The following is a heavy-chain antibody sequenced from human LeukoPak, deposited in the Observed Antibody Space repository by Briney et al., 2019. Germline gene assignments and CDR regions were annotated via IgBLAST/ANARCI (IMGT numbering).Heavy chain of an antibody. CDR3: AKDFPDYYDSSGYYGVDY. Sequence: GGSLRLSCAASGFTFSSYAMSWVRQAPGKGLEWVSAISGSGGSTYYADSVKGRFTISRDNSKNTLYLQMNSLRAEDTAVYYCAKDFPDYYDSSGYYGVDYWGQGTLVTVSS. D-gene: IGHD3-22*01. CDR1: GFTFSSYA. J-gene: IGHJ4*02. CDR2: ISGSGGST. V-gene: IGHV3-23*01.